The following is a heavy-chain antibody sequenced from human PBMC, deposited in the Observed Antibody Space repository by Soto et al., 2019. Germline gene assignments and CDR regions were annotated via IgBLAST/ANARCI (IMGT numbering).Heavy chain of an antibody. Sequence: GSLRLSCAASGFTFGTYAMTWVRQVPGKGLEWVSYILPSGTTTNYADSVKGRFTISRDNSKDTLYLQMNSLRAEDTAVYYCEKGHTILDPRGQGTTVTVSS. CDR3: EKGHTILDP. D-gene: IGHD2-15*01. V-gene: IGHV3-23*05. J-gene: IGHJ6*02. CDR2: ILPSGTTT. CDR1: GFTFGTYA.